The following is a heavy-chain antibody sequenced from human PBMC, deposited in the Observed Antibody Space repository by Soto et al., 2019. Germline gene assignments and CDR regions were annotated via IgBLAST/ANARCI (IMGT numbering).Heavy chain of an antibody. D-gene: IGHD3-3*01. CDR2: TYYRSKWYS. J-gene: IGHJ4*02. V-gene: IGHV6-1*01. CDR3: ARGSTDGFSRFLDF. Sequence: QVQLQQSGPGLVKPSQTLSLTCAISRDSVSSNSAAWNWIRQSPSRGLEWLGRTYYRSKWYSDFAVSVRSRITINPDTSKNQVSLQLNSVTPEDTAVYFCARGSTDGFSRFLDFWGQGTLVTVSS. CDR1: RDSVSSNSAA.